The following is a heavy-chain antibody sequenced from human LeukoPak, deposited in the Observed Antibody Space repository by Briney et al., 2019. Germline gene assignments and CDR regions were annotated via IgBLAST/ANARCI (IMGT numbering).Heavy chain of an antibody. Sequence: QPGGSLRLSCAASGFTFSSYEMNWVRQAPGKGLEWVSYISSSGSTIYYADSVKGRFTISRDNAKNSLYLQMNSLRAEDTAVYYCARVSQTYGGNFASDIWGQGTMVTVSS. CDR2: ISSSGSTI. V-gene: IGHV3-48*03. J-gene: IGHJ3*02. CDR1: GFTFSSYE. D-gene: IGHD4-23*01. CDR3: ARVSQTYGGNFASDI.